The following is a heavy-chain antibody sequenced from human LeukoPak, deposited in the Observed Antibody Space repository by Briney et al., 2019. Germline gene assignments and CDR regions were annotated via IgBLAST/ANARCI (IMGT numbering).Heavy chain of an antibody. CDR3: ARRPSTGYLLNAFDI. V-gene: IGHV4-30-2*01. Sequence: SETLSLTCAVSGGSISSGGYSWSWTRQPPGKGLEWIGYIYHSGSTYYNPSLKSRVTISVDRSKNQFSLKLSSVTAADTAVYYCARRPSTGYLLNAFDIWGQGTMVTVSS. CDR2: IYHSGST. J-gene: IGHJ3*02. CDR1: GGSISSGGYS. D-gene: IGHD3-9*01.